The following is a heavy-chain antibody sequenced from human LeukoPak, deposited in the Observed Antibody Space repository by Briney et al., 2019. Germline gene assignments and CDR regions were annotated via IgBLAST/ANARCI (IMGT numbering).Heavy chain of an antibody. CDR2: INSDGSST. D-gene: IGHD6-19*01. CDR3: ARDIAVAGTFVNY. V-gene: IGHV3-74*01. Sequence: PGGSLRLSCAASGFTFSSYWMHWVRQAPGKGLVWVSRINSDGSSTSYADSVRGRLTISRDNAKNTLYLQMNSLRAEDTAVYYCARDIAVAGTFVNYWGQGTLVTVSS. CDR1: GFTFSSYW. J-gene: IGHJ4*02.